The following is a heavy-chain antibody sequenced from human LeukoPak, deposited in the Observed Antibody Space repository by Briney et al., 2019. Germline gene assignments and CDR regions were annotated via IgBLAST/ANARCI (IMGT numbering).Heavy chain of an antibody. J-gene: IGHJ3*02. CDR1: GGSISDYY. CDR3: ARTARQQLYDAFDI. Sequence: SETLSLTCTVSGGSISDYYWNWIRQPPGKGPEWIGYIYYSGSTNYNPSLKSRVTISVDTSKNQFSLKLSSVTAADTAVYYCARTARQQLYDAFDIWGQGTMVTVSS. D-gene: IGHD6-13*01. V-gene: IGHV4-59*01. CDR2: IYYSGST.